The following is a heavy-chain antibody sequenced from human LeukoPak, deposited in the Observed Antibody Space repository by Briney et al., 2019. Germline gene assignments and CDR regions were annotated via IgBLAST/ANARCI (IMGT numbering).Heavy chain of an antibody. D-gene: IGHD1-26*01. J-gene: IGHJ4*02. CDR2: IYYSGST. CDR1: GGSISSSSHY. Sequence: SETLSLTCTVSGGSISSSSHYWGWIRQPPGKGLEWVGSIYYSGSTYYNPPLKSRVTISVDTSKNQFSLKLSSVTAADTAVYFCARTYIVGPTRHFDYWGQGTLVTASS. CDR3: ARTYIVGPTRHFDY. V-gene: IGHV4-39*01.